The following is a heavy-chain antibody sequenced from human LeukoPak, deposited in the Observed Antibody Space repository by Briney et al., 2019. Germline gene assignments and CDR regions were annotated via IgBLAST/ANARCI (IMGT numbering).Heavy chain of an antibody. J-gene: IGHJ4*02. D-gene: IGHD6-13*01. Sequence: PGGSLRLSCAASGFTFSGFGMHWVRQAPGKGLEWVAVIQYNGNNKYYANSVKGRCTLSRDNSENTLYLQMNSLRAEDTAIYYCAKRDSAGSGTGKYYFDYWGQGTLVTVSS. CDR1: GFTFSGFG. CDR2: IQYNGNNK. CDR3: AKRDSAGSGTGKYYFDY. V-gene: IGHV3-30*02.